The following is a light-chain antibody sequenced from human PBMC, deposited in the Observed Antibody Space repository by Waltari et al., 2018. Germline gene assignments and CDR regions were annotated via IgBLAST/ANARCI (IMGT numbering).Light chain of an antibody. CDR1: SSNIGINS. J-gene: IGLJ3*02. CDR2: TNN. CDR3: AAWDDSLNGVV. Sequence: QSVLTQPPSASGTPGQRVTISCSGSSSNIGINSVNWYQQLPGTAPKLLIYTNNQRPSGVPVRFSGSRSGTSASLAISGLQSEDEADYYCAAWDDSLNGVVFGGGTKLTVL. V-gene: IGLV1-44*01.